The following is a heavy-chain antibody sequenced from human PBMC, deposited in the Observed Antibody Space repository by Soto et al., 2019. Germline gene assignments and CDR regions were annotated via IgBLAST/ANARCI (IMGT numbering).Heavy chain of an antibody. D-gene: IGHD2-2*01. V-gene: IGHV5-51*01. CDR1: GYDFTSYW. CDR3: ARRRSSTAFDI. Sequence: PGESLKISYKASGYDFTSYWIGWVRQKPGKGLEWMGMIYPGDSDTRDSPSFQGQVTISADKSTSSAYLQWSNLKASDTAMYYCARRRSSTAFDISGQGTMVTVSS. CDR2: IYPGDSDT. J-gene: IGHJ3*02.